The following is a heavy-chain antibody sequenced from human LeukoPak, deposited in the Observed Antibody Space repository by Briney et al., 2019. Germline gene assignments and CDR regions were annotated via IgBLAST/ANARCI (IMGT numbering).Heavy chain of an antibody. J-gene: IGHJ5*02. CDR1: GYTFTGYY. Sequence: ASVKLSCKASGYTFTGYYMHWVRQAPGQGLEWMGWINPNSGGTNYAQKFQGRVTMTRDTSISTAYMELSRLRSDDTAVYYCARDREDYYDSSGYPLEYNWFDPWGQGTLVTVSS. V-gene: IGHV1-2*02. CDR3: ARDREDYYDSSGYPLEYNWFDP. D-gene: IGHD3-22*01. CDR2: INPNSGGT.